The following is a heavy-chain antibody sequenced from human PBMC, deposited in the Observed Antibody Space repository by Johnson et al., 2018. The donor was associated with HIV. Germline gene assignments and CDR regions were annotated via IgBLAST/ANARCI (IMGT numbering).Heavy chain of an antibody. V-gene: IGHV3-33*06. Sequence: QVQLVESGGGVVQTGRSLRLSCASSGFSFSTYGMHWVRQAPGKGLEWVAIIWADGSNTYCADSVKGRFTISRDNSKNTLYLQMDSLRAEDTAMYYCAKSPAKDHGGNSGALAIWGQGTMVTVSS. CDR1: GFSFSTYG. CDR2: IWADGSNT. D-gene: IGHD4-23*01. CDR3: AKSPAKDHGGNSGALAI. J-gene: IGHJ3*02.